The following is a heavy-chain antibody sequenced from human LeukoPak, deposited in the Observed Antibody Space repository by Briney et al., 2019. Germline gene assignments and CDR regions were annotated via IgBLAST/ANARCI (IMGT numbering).Heavy chain of an antibody. CDR1: GYTFTGHY. Sequence: ASVKVSCKASGYTFTGHYMHWVRQAPGQGLEWMGWINPNSGGTNYAQKFQGRVTMTRDTSISTAYMELSRLRSDDTAVYYCARGKKGDRNWFDPWGQGTLVTVSS. J-gene: IGHJ5*02. V-gene: IGHV1-2*02. CDR2: INPNSGGT. D-gene: IGHD3-16*01. CDR3: ARGKKGDRNWFDP.